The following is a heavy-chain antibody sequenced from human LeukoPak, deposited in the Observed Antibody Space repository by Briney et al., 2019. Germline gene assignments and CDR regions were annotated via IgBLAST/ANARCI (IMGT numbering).Heavy chain of an antibody. D-gene: IGHD3-3*01. Sequence: GASVKVSCKASGYTFTSYYMHWVRQAPGQGLEWMGWISAYNGNTNYAQKLQGRVTMTTDTSTSTAYMELRSLRSDDTAVYYCARAFRYYDFWSGEPYYFDYWGQGTLVTVSS. J-gene: IGHJ4*02. V-gene: IGHV1-18*04. CDR1: GYTFTSYY. CDR2: ISAYNGNT. CDR3: ARAFRYYDFWSGEPYYFDY.